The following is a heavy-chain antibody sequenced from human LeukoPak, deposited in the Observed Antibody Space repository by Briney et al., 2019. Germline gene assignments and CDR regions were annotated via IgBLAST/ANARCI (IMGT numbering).Heavy chain of an antibody. V-gene: IGHV3-23*01. J-gene: IGHJ4*02. CDR1: GLSFSSFA. CDR3: ARASWVSTTDAVR. Sequence: GGSLRLSCVATGLSFSSFAMSWVRQGPARGLEWVSSIRGNGETFYGDSVKGRFTLYSDSSTNTVYFQLNNLRVEDTAIYYRARASWVSTTDAVRWGQGTLVTVSS. CDR2: IRGNGET. D-gene: IGHD1-14*01.